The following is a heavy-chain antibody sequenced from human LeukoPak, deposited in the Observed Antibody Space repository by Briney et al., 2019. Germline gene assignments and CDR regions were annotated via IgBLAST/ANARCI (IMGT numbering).Heavy chain of an antibody. V-gene: IGHV3-7*01. Sequence: PGGSLRLSCEGSGFSFSSYWMTWARQLPGKGPEWVANIRQDESERYFADSVKGRFTISRDNAKKSVYLHMSSLRAEDTALYYCARLSAYYYGSYFYYYMDVWGKGTTVTVSS. CDR3: ARLSAYYYGSYFYYYMDV. CDR1: GFSFSSYW. J-gene: IGHJ6*03. CDR2: IRQDESER. D-gene: IGHD3-10*01.